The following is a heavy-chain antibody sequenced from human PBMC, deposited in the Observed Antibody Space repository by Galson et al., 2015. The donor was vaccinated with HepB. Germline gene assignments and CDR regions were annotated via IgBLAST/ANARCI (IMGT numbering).Heavy chain of an antibody. D-gene: IGHD6-6*01. J-gene: IGHJ4*02. CDR1: GYTFTSYG. CDR3: ARDHRRVSSSSEAGGADY. V-gene: IGHV1-18*04. Sequence: SVKVSCKASGYTFTSYGISWVRQAPGQGLEWMGWISAYNGNTNYAQKLQGRVTMTTDTSTSTAYMELRSLRSDDTAVYYCARDHRRVSSSSEAGGADYWGQGTLVTVSS. CDR2: ISAYNGNT.